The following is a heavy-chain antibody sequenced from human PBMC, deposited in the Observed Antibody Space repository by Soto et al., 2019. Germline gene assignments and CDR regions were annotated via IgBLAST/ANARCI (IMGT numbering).Heavy chain of an antibody. J-gene: IGHJ2*01. D-gene: IGHD6-13*01. CDR1: GYTFTGYY. CDR2: INPNSGGT. Sequence: QVQLVQSGAEVKKPGASVKVSCKASGYTFTGYYMHWVRQAPGQGLEWMGWINPNSGGTNYEQKFQGGDSMTRDRSISTAYMELSRLGSDGTAVYYCARARIAAAGRHWYFDLWGRGTLVTVSS. V-gene: IGHV1-2*02. CDR3: ARARIAAAGRHWYFDL.